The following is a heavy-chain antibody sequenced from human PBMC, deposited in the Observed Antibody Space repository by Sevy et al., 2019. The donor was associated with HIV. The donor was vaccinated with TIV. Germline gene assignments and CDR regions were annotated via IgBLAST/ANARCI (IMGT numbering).Heavy chain of an antibody. J-gene: IGHJ6*02. D-gene: IGHD6-19*01. CDR2: ISYDGSNK. V-gene: IGHV3-30*18. Sequence: EGSLRLSCAASGFTFSSYGMHWVRQAPGKGLEWVAVISYDGSNKYYADSVKGRFTISRDNSKNTLYLQMNSLRAEDTAVYYCAKVCMEHSSGRYLMGRESYYYYGMDVWGQGTTVTVSS. CDR1: GFTFSSYG. CDR3: AKVCMEHSSGRYLMGRESYYYYGMDV.